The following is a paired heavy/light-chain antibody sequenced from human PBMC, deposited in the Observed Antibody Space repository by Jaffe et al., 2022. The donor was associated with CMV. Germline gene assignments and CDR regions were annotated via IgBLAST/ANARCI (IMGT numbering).Heavy chain of an antibody. J-gene: IGHJ4*02. D-gene: IGHD2-2*01. Sequence: EVQLVESGGGLVKPGGSLRLSCAASGFTFSSYSMNWVRQAPGKGLEWVSSISGSTTYIYYADSVKGRFTISRDNAKNSLCLQMNSLRAEDTAVYYCARVLTAGGGTISRAIDYWGQGTLLTVSS. V-gene: IGHV3-21*01. CDR3: ARVLTAGGGTISRAIDY. CDR1: GFTFSSYS. CDR2: ISGSTTYI.
Light chain of an antibody. CDR1: SSDVGAYNY. CDR3: SSYTSNSPRVV. CDR2: DVS. V-gene: IGLV2-14*03. Sequence: QSALTQPASVSGSPGQSITISCTGTSSDVGAYNYVSWYQQHPGKAPKLMIYDVSNRPSGVSNRFSGSKSGNTASLTISGLQAEDEADYYCSSYTSNSPRVVFGGGTKLTVL. J-gene: IGLJ2*01.